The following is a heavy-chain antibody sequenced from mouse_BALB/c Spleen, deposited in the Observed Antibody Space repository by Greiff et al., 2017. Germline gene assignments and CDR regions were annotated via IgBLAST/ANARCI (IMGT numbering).Heavy chain of an antibody. Sequence: EVKLVESGGGLVQPGGSLRLSCATSGFTFTDYYMSWVRQPPGKALEWLGFIRNKANGYTTEYSASVKGRFTISRDNSQSILYLQMNTLRAEDSATYYCARAYGNYFHWYFDVWGAGTTVTVSS. V-gene: IGHV7-3*02. CDR2: IRNKANGYTT. CDR3: ARAYGNYFHWYFDV. J-gene: IGHJ1*01. CDR1: GFTFTDYY. D-gene: IGHD2-10*02.